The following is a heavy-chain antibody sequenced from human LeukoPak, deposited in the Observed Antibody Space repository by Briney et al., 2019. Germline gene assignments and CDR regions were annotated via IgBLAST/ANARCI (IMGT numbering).Heavy chain of an antibody. Sequence: SETLSLTCTVSGGSISSSSYYWGWIRQPPGKGLEWIGSIYYSGSTYYNPSLKSRVTIPVDTSKNQFSLKLSSVTAADTAVYYCASSSDTALDYWGQGTLVTVSS. CDR3: ASSSDTALDY. V-gene: IGHV4-39*07. D-gene: IGHD5-18*01. CDR1: GGSISSSSYY. J-gene: IGHJ4*02. CDR2: IYYSGST.